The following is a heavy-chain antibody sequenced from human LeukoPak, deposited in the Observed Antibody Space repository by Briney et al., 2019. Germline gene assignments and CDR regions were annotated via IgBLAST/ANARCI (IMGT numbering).Heavy chain of an antibody. CDR1: DGSISSYY. CDR2: IYYSGST. J-gene: IGHJ4*02. V-gene: IGHV4-59*08. CDR3: ARHGRAYNPGVYYFDL. D-gene: IGHD2-8*01. Sequence: SETLSLTCTVSDGSISSYYWSWIQQSPGKGLEWIGYIYYSGSTNYNPSLKSRLTISVDTAKNQFSLKLSSVTAADTALYYCARHGRAYNPGVYYFDLWGQGTLVTVSS.